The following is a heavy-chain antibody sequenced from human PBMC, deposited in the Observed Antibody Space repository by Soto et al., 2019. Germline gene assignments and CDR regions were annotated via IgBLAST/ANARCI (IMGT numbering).Heavy chain of an antibody. J-gene: IGHJ4*02. D-gene: IGHD2-21*02. Sequence: PGGSLRLSCAASGFTFSDYYMSWIRQAPGKGLEWVSYISSSGSTIYYADSVKGRFTISRDNAENSLYLQMNSLRAEDTAVYYCGRYTCPDCYSIGYWGMGTLVTVSS. CDR2: ISSSGSTI. CDR1: GFTFSDYY. V-gene: IGHV3-11*04. CDR3: GRYTCPDCYSIGY.